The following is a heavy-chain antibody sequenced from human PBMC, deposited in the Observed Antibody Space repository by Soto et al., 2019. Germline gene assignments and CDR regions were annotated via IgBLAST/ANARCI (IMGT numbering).Heavy chain of an antibody. CDR1: GVTFSSYG. V-gene: IGHV3-30*18. CDR2: ISYDGSNK. D-gene: IGHD3-22*01. J-gene: IGHJ4*02. CDR3: AKDLGYYDSSGYYPDHYRGALDY. Sequence: GGSLRLSCAASGVTFSSYGMHWVRQAPGKGLEWVAVISYDGSNKYYADSVKGRFTISRDNSKNTLYLQMNSLRAEDTAVYYCAKDLGYYDSSGYYPDHYRGALDYWGQGTLVTVSS.